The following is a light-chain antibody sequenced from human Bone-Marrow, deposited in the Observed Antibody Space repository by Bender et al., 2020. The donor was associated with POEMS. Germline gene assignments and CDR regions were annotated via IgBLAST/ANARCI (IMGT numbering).Light chain of an antibody. CDR1: SICWHP. J-gene: IGLJ3*02. V-gene: IGLV1-44*01. CDR3: STGDVRLNAWL. CDR2: ADD. Sequence: QSVLTPPPSASGTPGQRVTISCSGGSICWHPINWYQQLPGTAPRLVIYADDRRPSGVPNRFAASKSGSSASLAISGLQSEDAAEYYCSTGDVRLNAWLFGGGTKLTVL.